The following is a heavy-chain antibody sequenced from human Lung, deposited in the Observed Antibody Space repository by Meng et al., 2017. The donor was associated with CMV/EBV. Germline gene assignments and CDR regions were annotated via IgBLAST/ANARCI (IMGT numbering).Heavy chain of an antibody. J-gene: IGHJ4*02. CDR2: ISYDRSDK. V-gene: IGHV3-30*09. CDR3: ARDLASGFGELLGY. D-gene: IGHD3-10*01. Sequence: SRFTFSSYAMHWVRQAPGKGLEWVAVISYDRSDKYYADSVKGRFAISRDNSKNTLYLQMNSLRAEDTAIYYCARDLASGFGELLGYWGQGTLVTVSS. CDR1: RFTFSSYA.